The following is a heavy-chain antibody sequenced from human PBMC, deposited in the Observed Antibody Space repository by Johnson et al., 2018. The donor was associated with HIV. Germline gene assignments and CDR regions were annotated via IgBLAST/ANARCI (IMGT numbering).Heavy chain of an antibody. J-gene: IGHJ3*01. Sequence: VQLVESGGGLIQPGGSLRLSCAASGFTVSSNYMSWVRQAPGKGLEWVANIKQDGSEKYYVDSVKGRFTISRDNAKNSLYLQMNSLKPEDTAVYYCAKDLVWNSGSYWDAFDVWGQGTKVTVSS. V-gene: IGHV3-7*01. CDR1: GFTVSSNY. CDR2: IKQDGSEK. CDR3: AKDLVWNSGSYWDAFDV. D-gene: IGHD1-26*01.